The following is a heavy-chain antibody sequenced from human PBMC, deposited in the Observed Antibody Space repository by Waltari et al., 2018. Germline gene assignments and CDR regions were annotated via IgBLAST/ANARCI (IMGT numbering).Heavy chain of an antibody. CDR3: AKTLGLRYYYGMDV. Sequence: QVQLVESGGGVVQPGRSLRLSCAASGFTFRRYGMPWVRQAPGKGLEWVAVISYDGSNKYYADSVKGRFTISRDNSKNTLYLQMNSLRAEDTAVYYCAKTLGLRYYYGMDVWGQGTTVTVSS. CDR2: ISYDGSNK. V-gene: IGHV3-30*18. D-gene: IGHD5-18*01. J-gene: IGHJ6*02. CDR1: GFTFRRYG.